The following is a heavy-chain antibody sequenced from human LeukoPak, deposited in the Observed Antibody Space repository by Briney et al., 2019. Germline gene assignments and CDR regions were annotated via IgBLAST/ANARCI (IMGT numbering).Heavy chain of an antibody. CDR2: ISAYNGNA. CDR1: GYTFTSYG. D-gene: IGHD6-13*01. Sequence: ASVKVSCKASGYTFTSYGISWVRQAPGQGLEWMGWISAYNGNANYAQKLQGRVTMTTDTSTSTAYMELSRLRSDDTAVYYCAREGGPGSSSWTNWFDPWGQGTLVTVSS. CDR3: AREGGPGSSSWTNWFDP. J-gene: IGHJ5*02. V-gene: IGHV1-18*01.